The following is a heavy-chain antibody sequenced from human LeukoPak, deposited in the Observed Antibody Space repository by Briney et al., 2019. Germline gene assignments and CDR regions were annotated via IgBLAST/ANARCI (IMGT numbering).Heavy chain of an antibody. D-gene: IGHD2-15*01. CDR2: IKQDGSEK. J-gene: IGHJ1*01. V-gene: IGHV3-7*05. CDR3: ARGGSPFGC. Sequence: GGSLRLSCAASGFTFSHYWMNWVRQAPGKGLEWVANIKQDGSEKYYVEPEKGRFTISRDNAKNSLYLQMNSLRAQDTAVYYCARGGSPFGCWGQGNLVSVSS. CDR1: GFTFSHYW.